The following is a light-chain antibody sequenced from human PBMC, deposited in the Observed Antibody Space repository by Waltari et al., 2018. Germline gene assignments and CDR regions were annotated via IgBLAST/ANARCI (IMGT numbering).Light chain of an antibody. CDR2: GNS. CDR1: SSDIGEGYD. V-gene: IGLV1-40*01. Sequence: QSVLTQPPSVSGAPGQRVTISCSGSSSDIGEGYDVHWYQQLPGIAPKPLIYGNSNRPSGVPDRFSGSKSDTSASLDITVLQAEDEADYYGQSYDRSLSGWVFGGGTKLTVL. J-gene: IGLJ3*02. CDR3: QSYDRSLSGWV.